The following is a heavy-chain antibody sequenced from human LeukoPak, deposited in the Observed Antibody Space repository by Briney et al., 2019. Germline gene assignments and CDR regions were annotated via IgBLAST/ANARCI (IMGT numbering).Heavy chain of an antibody. Sequence: SSETLSLTCTVSGGSISSSSYYWGWIRQPPGKGLEWIGSIYYSGSTYYNPSLKSRVTISVDTSKNQFSLKLSSVTAADTAVYYCARHEHDFWSGNLNGGFDPWGQGTLVTVSS. D-gene: IGHD3-3*01. CDR3: ARHEHDFWSGNLNGGFDP. CDR1: GGSISSSSYY. J-gene: IGHJ5*02. CDR2: IYYSGST. V-gene: IGHV4-39*01.